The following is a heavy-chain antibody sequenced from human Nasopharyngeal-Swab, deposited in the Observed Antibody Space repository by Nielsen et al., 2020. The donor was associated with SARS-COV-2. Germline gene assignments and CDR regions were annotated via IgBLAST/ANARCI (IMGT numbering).Heavy chain of an antibody. V-gene: IGHV4-30-4*01. J-gene: IGHJ4*02. Sequence: WIRQPPGKGLEWIGYIYYSGSTYYNPSLKSRVTISVDTSKNQFSLKLSSVTAADMAVYYCAREGNCSGGSCYSYFDYWGQGTLVTVSS. CDR3: AREGNCSGGSCYSYFDY. CDR2: IYYSGST. D-gene: IGHD2-15*01.